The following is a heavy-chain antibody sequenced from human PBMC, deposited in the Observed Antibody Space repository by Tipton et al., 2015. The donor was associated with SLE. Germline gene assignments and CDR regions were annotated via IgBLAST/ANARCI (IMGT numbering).Heavy chain of an antibody. J-gene: IGHJ4*02. CDR2: ISWNSGSI. D-gene: IGHD4-17*01. V-gene: IGHV3-9*01. CDR3: AKGLYGDSFDY. CDR1: GFTFDDYA. Sequence: SLRLSCAASGFTFDDYAMHWVRQAPGKGLEWVSGISWNSGSIGYADSVKGRFTISRDNAKNSLYLQIDSLRAEDTALYYCAKGLYGDSFDYWGQGTLVTVSS.